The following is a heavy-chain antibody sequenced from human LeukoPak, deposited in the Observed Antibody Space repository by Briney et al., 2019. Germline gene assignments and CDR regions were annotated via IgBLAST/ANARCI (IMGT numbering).Heavy chain of an antibody. CDR3: ARVIRGYSYYFDY. CDR1: GGSISSYY. CDR2: IYYSGST. J-gene: IGHJ4*02. Sequence: PSETLSLTCTVSGGSISSYYWSWIRQPPGKGLEWIGYIYYSGSTNYNPSLKSRVTISVDTSKNQFSLKLSSVTAADTAVYYCARVIRGYSYYFDYWGQGMLVTVSS. V-gene: IGHV4-59*01. D-gene: IGHD5-18*01.